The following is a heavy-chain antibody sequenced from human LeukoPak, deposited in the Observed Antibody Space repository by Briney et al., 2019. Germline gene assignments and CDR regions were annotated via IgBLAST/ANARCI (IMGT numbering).Heavy chain of an antibody. D-gene: IGHD4-17*01. Sequence: GGSLRLSCAASGFTFSSYGMHWVHQAPGKGLEWVAVISYDGSNKYYADSAKGRFTISRDNSKNTLYLQMNSLRAEDTAVYYCAKLHTVTTAFLGLDAFDIWGQGTMVTVSS. CDR3: AKLHTVTTAFLGLDAFDI. CDR1: GFTFSSYG. V-gene: IGHV3-30*18. CDR2: ISYDGSNK. J-gene: IGHJ3*02.